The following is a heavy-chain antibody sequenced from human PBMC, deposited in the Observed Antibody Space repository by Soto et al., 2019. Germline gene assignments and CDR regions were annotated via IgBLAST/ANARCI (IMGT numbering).Heavy chain of an antibody. CDR2: IYYSGST. J-gene: IGHJ6*02. CDR3: ARDRIVGAGARGGYYYYYGMDV. Sequence: QVQLQESGPGLVKPSETLSLTCTVSGGSISSYYWSWIRQPPGKGLEWIGYIYYSGSTNYNPSLKIRVTISVDTSKNQFSLKLSSVTAADTAVYYCARDRIVGAGARGGYYYYYGMDVWGQGTTVTVSS. CDR1: GGSISSYY. V-gene: IGHV4-59*01. D-gene: IGHD1-26*01.